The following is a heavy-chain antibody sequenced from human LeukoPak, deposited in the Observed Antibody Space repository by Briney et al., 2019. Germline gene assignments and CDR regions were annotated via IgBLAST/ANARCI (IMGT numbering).Heavy chain of an antibody. D-gene: IGHD2-15*01. CDR1: GGSFSGYY. V-gene: IGHV4-34*01. J-gene: IGHJ4*02. CDR2: INHSGST. Sequence: SETLSLTCAVYGGSFSGYYWSWIRQPPGKGLEWIGEINHSGSTNYDPSLKSRVTISVDTSKNQFSLKLSSVTAADTAVYYCARGRRRDVVYYLDYWGQGTLVTVSS. CDR3: ARGRRRDVVYYLDY.